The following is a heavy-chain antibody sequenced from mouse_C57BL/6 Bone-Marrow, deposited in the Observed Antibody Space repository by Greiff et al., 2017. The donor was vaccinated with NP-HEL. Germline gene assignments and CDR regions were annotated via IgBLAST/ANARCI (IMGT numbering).Heavy chain of an antibody. CDR1: GYSITSGYY. J-gene: IGHJ2*01. CDR2: ISYDGSN. V-gene: IGHV3-6*01. Sequence: VQLQQSGPGLVKPSQSLSLTCSVTGYSITSGYYWNWIRQFPGNKLEWMGYISYDGSNNYNPSLKNRISITRDTSKNQFFLKLNSVTTEDTATYYCARGGGSLDYWGQGTTLTVSS. CDR3: ARGGGSLDY.